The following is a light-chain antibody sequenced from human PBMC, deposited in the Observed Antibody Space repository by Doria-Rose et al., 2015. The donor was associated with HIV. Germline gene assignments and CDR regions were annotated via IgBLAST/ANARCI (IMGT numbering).Light chain of an antibody. CDR1: QRVSSY. CDR3: QQRNNWPT. V-gene: IGKV3-11*01. CDR2: DAS. J-gene: IGKJ4*01. Sequence: TQSPTALSLSPGERATLSCRASQRVSSYLVWYQQKPGQAPRLLIYDASNRATGIPARFSGSGSGTDFTLTISSLEPEDLAVYYCQQRNNWPTFGGGTKVEI.